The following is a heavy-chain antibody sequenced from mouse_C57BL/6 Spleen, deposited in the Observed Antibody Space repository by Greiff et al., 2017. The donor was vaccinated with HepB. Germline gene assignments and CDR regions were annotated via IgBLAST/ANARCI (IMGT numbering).Heavy chain of an antibody. CDR2: ISDGGSYT. CDR3: ARDLGATVVSFDY. V-gene: IGHV5-4*01. J-gene: IGHJ2*01. Sequence: DVHLVESGGGLVKPGGSLKLSCAASGFTFSSYAMSWVRQTPEKRLEWVATISDGGSYTYYPDNVKGRFTIARDNAKNNLYLQMSHLKSEDTAMYYCARDLGATVVSFDYWGQGTTLTVSS. CDR1: GFTFSSYA. D-gene: IGHD1-1*02.